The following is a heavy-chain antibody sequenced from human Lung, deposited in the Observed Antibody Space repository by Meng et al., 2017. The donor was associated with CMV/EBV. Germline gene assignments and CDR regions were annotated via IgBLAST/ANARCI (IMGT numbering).Heavy chain of an antibody. D-gene: IGHD3-16*02. CDR2: ISFSSSII. CDR1: GFTFRSYN. J-gene: IGHJ6*02. Sequence: GESLKISCEASGFTFRSYNMNWVRQAPGKGLEWVSYISFSSSIIHYADSVKGRFTISRDNARDSLCLQMNSLRAEDTAVYFCAGYTSSSYGMGVWGQGTTVTVSS. V-gene: IGHV3-48*04. CDR3: AGYTSSSYGMGV.